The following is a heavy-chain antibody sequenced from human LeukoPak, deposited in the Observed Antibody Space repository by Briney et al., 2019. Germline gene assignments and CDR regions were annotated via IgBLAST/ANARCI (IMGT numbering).Heavy chain of an antibody. CDR3: ASGFHDFWSGYYLK. V-gene: IGHV1-18*01. CDR1: GYTFTSYG. J-gene: IGHJ4*02. CDR2: ISAYNGNT. Sequence: EASVKVSCKASGYTFTSYGISWVRQAPGQGLEWMGWISAYNGNTNYAQKLQGRVTMTTDTSTSTAYMELRSLRADDTDVYYCASGFHDFWSGYYLKWGQGTLVTVSS. D-gene: IGHD3-3*01.